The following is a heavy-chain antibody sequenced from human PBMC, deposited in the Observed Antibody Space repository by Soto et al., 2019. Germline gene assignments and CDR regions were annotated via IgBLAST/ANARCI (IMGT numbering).Heavy chain of an antibody. Sequence: SETLSLTCTVPGGSISRGSYFWGGIRQPPGKGLEWIGSIYYSGSTSYNPSLRSRVTMSVDTSKNQFSLKLSSVSAADTAVYYCAIHTVYSRAKRWSDSWGQG. D-gene: IGHD6-19*01. V-gene: IGHV4-39*01. CDR3: AIHTVYSRAKRWSDS. J-gene: IGHJ4*02. CDR1: GGSISRGSYF. CDR2: IYYSGST.